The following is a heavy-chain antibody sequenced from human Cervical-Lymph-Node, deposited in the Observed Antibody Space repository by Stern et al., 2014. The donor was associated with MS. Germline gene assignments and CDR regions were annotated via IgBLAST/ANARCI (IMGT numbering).Heavy chain of an antibody. J-gene: IGHJ4*02. V-gene: IGHV1-69*01. CDR3: ALRRSYYVY. D-gene: IGHD4-11*01. CDR2: LIPFFGAT. CDR1: GDTFSNYA. Sequence: VQLLQSGSEVKKPGSSVKVSCKPSGDTFSNYALSWVRQAPGQGLEWVGGLIPFFGATRYAQKFQGRVTITPEESTGTAFMELSNLTSDDTAVYYCALRRSYYVYWGQGTLITVSS.